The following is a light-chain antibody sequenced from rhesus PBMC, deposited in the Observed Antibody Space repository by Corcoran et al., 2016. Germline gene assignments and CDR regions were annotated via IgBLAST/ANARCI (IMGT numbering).Light chain of an antibody. CDR3: QQYYSSPLT. J-gene: IGKJ1*01. V-gene: IGKV4-1*01. CDR2: WAS. CDR1: QSLLYSSNNKNY. Sequence: DIVMTQSPDSLAVSLGERVTINCKSSQSLLYSSNNKNYLAWYQQKPGQAPKLLIYWASTRESGVPTRVSGSGSGTEFTLTISGLQAEDVAVYYCQQYYSSPLTFGQGTKVEIK.